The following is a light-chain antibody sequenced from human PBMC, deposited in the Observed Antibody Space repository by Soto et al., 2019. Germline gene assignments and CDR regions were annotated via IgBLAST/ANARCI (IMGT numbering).Light chain of an antibody. CDR3: QQYGTSPT. CDR1: QSLITRY. Sequence: EIVLTQSPGTLSLFPGERATLSCRASQSLITRYLAWYQQKPGQAPRLLIYGASSRATDIPDRFSGSGSGTDLPLTISRLEPEDFAVYSCQQYGTSPTFGQGTRLEIK. J-gene: IGKJ5*01. V-gene: IGKV3-20*01. CDR2: GAS.